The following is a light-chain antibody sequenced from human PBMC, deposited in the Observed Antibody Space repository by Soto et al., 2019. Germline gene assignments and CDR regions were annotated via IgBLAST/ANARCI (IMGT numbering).Light chain of an antibody. CDR3: QERTDWPRT. V-gene: IGKV3-11*01. Sequence: EIVLTQSPATLSLYPGERATLSCRASQSISSYLAWYQQKPGQAPRLLIYDASERATGIPARFSGSGSGTDFTLTISSLEPEDFAVYYCQERTDWPRTLGGGTKVDIK. J-gene: IGKJ4*01. CDR2: DAS. CDR1: QSISSY.